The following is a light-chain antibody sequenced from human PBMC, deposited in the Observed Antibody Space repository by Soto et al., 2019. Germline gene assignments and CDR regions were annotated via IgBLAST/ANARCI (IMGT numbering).Light chain of an antibody. V-gene: IGLV2-14*01. CDR2: EVS. CDR3: SSYTSSSTYV. Sequence: QSALTRPASVSGSPGQSLTLSCAGTGSDVGGYNLVSWYQQPPGKAPKLMICEVSTRPSGLPDRFSGSKSGNTASLTISGLQAEDEADYYCSSYTSSSTYVFGTGTKVTVL. J-gene: IGLJ1*01. CDR1: GSDVGGYNL.